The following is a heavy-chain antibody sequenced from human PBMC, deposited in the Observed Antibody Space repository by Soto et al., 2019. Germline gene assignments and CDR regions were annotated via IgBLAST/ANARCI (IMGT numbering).Heavy chain of an antibody. CDR1: GFTFSSYW. J-gene: IGHJ4*02. Sequence: EVHLEESGGGLVQPGGSLRLSCAASGFTFSSYWMNWVRQAPGKGLEWVANINQDGSDYNLVPSVKGRFTISRDNAKNSLFLQMNALRVEDTAVYYCARTGDGHHDFLDYWGQGILVSVSS. D-gene: IGHD1-1*01. CDR2: INQDGSDY. CDR3: ARTGDGHHDFLDY. V-gene: IGHV3-7*01.